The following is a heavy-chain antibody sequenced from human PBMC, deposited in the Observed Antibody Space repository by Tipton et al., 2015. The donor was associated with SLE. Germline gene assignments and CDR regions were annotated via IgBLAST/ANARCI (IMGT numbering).Heavy chain of an antibody. Sequence: TLSLTCAVYGGSFSGYYWSWIRQPPGKGLEWIGEINHSGSTNYNPSLKSRVTISVDTSKNQFSLKLSSVTAADTAVYYCARRGVDTAMAYYFDYWGQGPLVTVSS. CDR3: ARRGVDTAMAYYFDY. CDR2: INHSGST. V-gene: IGHV4-34*01. CDR1: GGSFSGYY. D-gene: IGHD5-18*01. J-gene: IGHJ4*02.